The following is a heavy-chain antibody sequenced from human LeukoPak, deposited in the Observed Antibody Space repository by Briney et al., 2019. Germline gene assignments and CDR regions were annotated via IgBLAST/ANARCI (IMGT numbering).Heavy chain of an antibody. CDR1: GGSISSSSYY. J-gene: IGHJ4*02. V-gene: IGHV4-39*07. CDR2: INHSGST. CDR3: ARGGKIQLWTSSPPNLNY. D-gene: IGHD5-18*01. Sequence: SETLSLTCTVSGGSISSSSYYWSWIRQPPGKGLEWIGEINHSGSTNYNPSLKSRVTISVDTSKNQLSLKLTSVTAADTAVYYCARGGKIQLWTSSPPNLNYWGQGTLVTVSS.